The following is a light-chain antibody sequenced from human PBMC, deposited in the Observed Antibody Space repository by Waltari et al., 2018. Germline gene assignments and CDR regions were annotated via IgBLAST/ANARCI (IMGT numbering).Light chain of an antibody. J-gene: IGKJ4*01. V-gene: IGKV3-15*01. Sequence: VLLTQSPASLSVSPGDTVILSCRASQSVRTNLGLYQQKAGQAPRTLIYGASTRASGVPSRVSGSGSETDFTLIISSLQSEDAAVYFCQQYYVWPPITFGGGTKLEI. CDR2: GAS. CDR3: QQYYVWPPIT. CDR1: QSVRTN.